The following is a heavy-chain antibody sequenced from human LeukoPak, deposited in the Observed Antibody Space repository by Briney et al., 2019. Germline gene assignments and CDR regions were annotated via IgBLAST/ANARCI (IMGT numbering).Heavy chain of an antibody. CDR2: ISWNSGSI. Sequence: GGSLRLSCAASGFTFDDYAMHWVRQAPGKGLEWVSGISWNSGSIDYADSVKGRFTISRDNAKNSLYLQMNSLRVEDTAFYYCAKDNRRHYTSGPNPDSLHWGQGALVTVSS. CDR1: GFTFDDYA. J-gene: IGHJ4*02. D-gene: IGHD6-19*01. CDR3: AKDNRRHYTSGPNPDSLH. V-gene: IGHV3-9*01.